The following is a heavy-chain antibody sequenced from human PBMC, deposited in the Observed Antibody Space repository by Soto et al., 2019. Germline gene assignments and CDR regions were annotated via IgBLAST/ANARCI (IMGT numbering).Heavy chain of an antibody. CDR3: ASNPRGGGDDVVSYYYYGMDV. V-gene: IGHV1-69*12. J-gene: IGHJ6*02. D-gene: IGHD4-17*01. CDR2: IIPIIGTA. Sequence: QVQLVQSGAEVKKPGSSVKVSCKASGGTFSSYAFSWVRPAPGQGLEWLGGIIPIIGTATYAQKFQGRVTITADESTSTAYMELSRLRSEDTAVYYCASNPRGGGDDVVSYYYYGMDVWCQGTTVTVS. CDR1: GGTFSSYA.